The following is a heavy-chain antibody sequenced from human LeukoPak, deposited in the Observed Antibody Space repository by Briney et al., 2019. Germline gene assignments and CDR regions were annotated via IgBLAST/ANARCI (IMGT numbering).Heavy chain of an antibody. CDR2: ISGSGGST. CDR1: GFTFSSYA. D-gene: IGHD6-13*01. CDR3: AKDGYSSSFRRGYFQH. J-gene: IGHJ1*01. Sequence: PGGSLRLSCAASGFTFSSYAMSWVRQAPGKGLEWVSAISGSGGSTYHADSVKGRFTISRDNSKNTLYLQMNSLRAEDTAVYYCAKDGYSSSFRRGYFQHWGQGTLVTVSS. V-gene: IGHV3-23*01.